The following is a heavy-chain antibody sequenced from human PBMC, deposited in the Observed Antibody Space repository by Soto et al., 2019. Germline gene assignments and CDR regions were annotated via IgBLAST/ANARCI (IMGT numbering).Heavy chain of an antibody. CDR2: INGDGSNT. D-gene: IGHD3-10*01. CDR1: GFTFTTYS. Sequence: EVQLVESGGGLLQPGGSLRLSCAASGFTFTTYSMHWVRQAPGKGLVWVSRINGDGSNTAYADSVKGRFTISRDNAKNTLYLQLNSLRAEDTAVYYCGRDGSGPTDLDYWGQGTLVTVSS. J-gene: IGHJ4*02. CDR3: GRDGSGPTDLDY. V-gene: IGHV3-74*01.